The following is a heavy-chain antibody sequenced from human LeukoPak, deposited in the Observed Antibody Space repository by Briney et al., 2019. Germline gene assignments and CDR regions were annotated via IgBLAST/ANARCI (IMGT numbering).Heavy chain of an antibody. CDR2: ISASGSYT. V-gene: IGHV3-23*01. Sequence: GGSMRLSCAASGFTFRSYAMSWVRQAPGKGLEWVSAISASGSYTYYADSVKGRFTISRDNSKNTLNLQMDILRAEDTAIYYCAKDLEAGSSSSDYWGQGTLVTVSS. CDR3: AKDLEAGSSSSDY. CDR1: GFTFRSYA. D-gene: IGHD6-6*01. J-gene: IGHJ4*02.